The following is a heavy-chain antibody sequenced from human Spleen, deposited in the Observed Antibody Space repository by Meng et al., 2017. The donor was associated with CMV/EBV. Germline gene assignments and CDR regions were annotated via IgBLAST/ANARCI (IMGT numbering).Heavy chain of an antibody. CDR3: ARDLRQLLDYLDY. CDR2: INPSSGGT. CDR1: GYPFTGYY. V-gene: IGHV1-2*02. Sequence: CKAYGYPFTGYYIHWVRQAPGQGLEWMGWINPSSGGTNYAQKFQGRVTMTRDTSVDTAYMELSRLTSEDTAMYYCARDLRQLLDYLDYWGQGTLVTVSS. J-gene: IGHJ4*02. D-gene: IGHD1-26*01.